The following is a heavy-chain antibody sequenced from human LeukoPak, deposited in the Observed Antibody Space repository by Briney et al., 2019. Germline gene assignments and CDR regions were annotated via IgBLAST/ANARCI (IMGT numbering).Heavy chain of an antibody. CDR3: AHWYYHHTGGYCLDY. CDR1: GFSYSTSGLG. J-gene: IGHJ4*02. V-gene: IGHV2-5*02. Sequence: SGATLANPTQTLRLNCTFSGFSYSTSGLGVGWIREPSVKALEWLVHIYWDDDKRYKPSLKSRLTITKDTSKNQMVLTMTNMDPVDTATYFCAHWYYHHTGGYCLDYWGQGTLVTVSS. D-gene: IGHD3-22*01. CDR2: IYWDDDK.